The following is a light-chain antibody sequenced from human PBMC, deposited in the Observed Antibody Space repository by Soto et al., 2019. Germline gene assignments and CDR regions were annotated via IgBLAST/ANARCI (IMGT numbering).Light chain of an antibody. CDR3: QQYNKWPLT. CDR2: SAS. Sequence: ERVLSQSAVTLAVSTGERATLCCTASQIVNNNVAWYQQKPGHTPRLLIYSASIGATGTPARFSGSGSGSDFTLTISSLQSEDFAVYYCQQYNKWPLTFGPGTKVDIK. CDR1: QIVNNN. J-gene: IGKJ3*01. V-gene: IGKV3-15*01.